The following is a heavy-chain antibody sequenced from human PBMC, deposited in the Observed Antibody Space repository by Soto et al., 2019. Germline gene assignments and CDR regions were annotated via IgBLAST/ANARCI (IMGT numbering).Heavy chain of an antibody. CDR1: GASITSTTYF. Sequence: SETLSLTCTLSGASITSTTYFWAWIRQPPGKGLEWVGSIYYSGRTYYNPSLRSRVTISVDRSKNQFSLTMSSVTAADTAVYYCAKNLPRTGRFDYWGQGTSVTVSS. V-gene: IGHV4-39*01. J-gene: IGHJ4*02. CDR3: AKNLPRTGRFDY. CDR2: IYYSGRT.